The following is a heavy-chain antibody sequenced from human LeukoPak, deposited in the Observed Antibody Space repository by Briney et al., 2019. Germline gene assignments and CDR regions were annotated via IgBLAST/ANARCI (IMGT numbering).Heavy chain of an antibody. CDR2: IYHSGST. Sequence: SETLSLTCTVSGGSISSGGYYWSWIRQPPGKGLEWIGYIYHSGSTYYNPSLKSRVTISVDKSKNQFSLKLSSVTAADTAVYYCARDLMGAYSSSHGWGQGTLVTVSS. D-gene: IGHD1-26*01. CDR1: GGSISSGGYY. J-gene: IGHJ4*02. CDR3: ARDLMGAYSSSHG. V-gene: IGHV4-30-2*01.